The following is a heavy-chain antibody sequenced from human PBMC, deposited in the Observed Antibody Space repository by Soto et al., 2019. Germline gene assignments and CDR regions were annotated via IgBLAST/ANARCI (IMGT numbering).Heavy chain of an antibody. CDR2: TYYRSKWYN. CDR1: GDSVSSNSAA. D-gene: IGHD3-22*01. J-gene: IGHJ6*02. CDR3: ARDPTYYYDSSGYYRIISPYYGMDV. V-gene: IGHV6-1*01. Sequence: PSQTLSLTCAISGDSVSSNSAAWNWIRQSPSRGLEWLGRTYYRSKWYNDYAVSVKSRITINPDTSKNQFSLQLNSVTPEDTAVYYCARDPTYYYDSSGYYRIISPYYGMDVWGQGTTVTVSS.